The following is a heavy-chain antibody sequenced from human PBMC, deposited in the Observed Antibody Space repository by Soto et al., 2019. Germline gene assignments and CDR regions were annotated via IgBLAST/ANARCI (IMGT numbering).Heavy chain of an antibody. V-gene: IGHV1-2*02. CDR3: ARDLKTPGDYTGAFDY. Sequence: ASVKVSCKTSGYTFTDYYVHWVRQAPGQGLEWMGWINPNSGGTNFAQKFQGRVTMTRDTSTNTVYMELSRLRSDDPADYYCARDLKTPGDYTGAFDYWGQGTLVTVSS. J-gene: IGHJ4*02. D-gene: IGHD4-17*01. CDR1: GYTFTDYY. CDR2: INPNSGGT.